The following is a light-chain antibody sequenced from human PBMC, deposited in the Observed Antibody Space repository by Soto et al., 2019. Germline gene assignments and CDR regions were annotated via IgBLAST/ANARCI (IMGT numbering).Light chain of an antibody. Sequence: VVVTQAPATLALSPGERATFSCSASQSVSSDLVWYQHKPGQAPRLLIYDASNRATGIPARFSGSGSGTDITLTISSLQSEDFAVYYCQQYNNWPPVTFGPGTKVDIK. J-gene: IGKJ3*01. CDR2: DAS. CDR3: QQYNNWPPVT. CDR1: QSVSSD. V-gene: IGKV3-11*01.